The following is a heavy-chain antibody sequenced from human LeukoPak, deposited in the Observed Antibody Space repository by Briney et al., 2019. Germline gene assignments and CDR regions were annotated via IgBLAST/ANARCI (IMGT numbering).Heavy chain of an antibody. V-gene: IGHV1-46*01. J-gene: IGHJ4*02. Sequence: ASVKVSCKASGYTFTSYYMHWVRQAPGQGLAWMGIINPSGGSTSYAQKFQGRVTMTRDTSTSTVYMELSSLRSEDTAVYYCARDRCSGGSCYTMDYWGQGTLVTVSS. CDR2: INPSGGST. CDR1: GYTFTSYY. CDR3: ARDRCSGGSCYTMDY. D-gene: IGHD2-15*01.